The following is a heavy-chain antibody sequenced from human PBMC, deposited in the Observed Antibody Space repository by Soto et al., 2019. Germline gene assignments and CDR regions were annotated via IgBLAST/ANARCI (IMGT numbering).Heavy chain of an antibody. CDR3: ARSTVVAAHFDY. J-gene: IGHJ4*02. Sequence: PSETLSLTCAVYGGSFSGYYWSWIRQPPGKGLEWIGYIYHSGSTNYNPSLKSRVTISVDTSKNQFSLKLSSVTAADTAVYYCARSTVVAAHFDYWGQGTLVTVSS. D-gene: IGHD2-15*01. CDR1: GGSFSGYY. CDR2: IYHSGST. V-gene: IGHV4-34*01.